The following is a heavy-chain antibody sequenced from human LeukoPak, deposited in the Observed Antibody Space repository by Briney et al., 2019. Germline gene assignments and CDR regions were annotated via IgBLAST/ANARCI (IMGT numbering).Heavy chain of an antibody. CDR2: IIPIFGTA. CDR3: ASPNEYDYVWGSYRFDY. Sequence: PVKVSCKASGGTFSSYAISWVRQAPGQGRAWMGRIIPIFGTANYAQKFQGRVTITTDESTSTAYMELSSLRSEDTAVYYCASPNEYDYVWGSYRFDYWGQGTLVTVSS. D-gene: IGHD3-16*02. J-gene: IGHJ4*02. V-gene: IGHV1-69*05. CDR1: GGTFSSYA.